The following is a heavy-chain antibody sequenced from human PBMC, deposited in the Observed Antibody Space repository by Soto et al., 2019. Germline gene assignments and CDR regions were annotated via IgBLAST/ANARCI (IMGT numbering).Heavy chain of an antibody. Sequence: GGSLRLSCAASGFTFSSYDMHWVRQATGKGLEWVSAIGTAGDPYYPGSGKGRFTNSRENAKNSLYLQMNSLRAGDTAVYYCARALTNWDAFDIWGQGTMVTVSS. CDR3: ARALTNWDAFDI. CDR2: IGTAGDP. J-gene: IGHJ3*02. CDR1: GFTFSSYD. V-gene: IGHV3-13*05. D-gene: IGHD1-1*01.